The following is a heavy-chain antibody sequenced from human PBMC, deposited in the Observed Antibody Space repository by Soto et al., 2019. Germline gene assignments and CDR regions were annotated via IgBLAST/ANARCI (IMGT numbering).Heavy chain of an antibody. D-gene: IGHD3-22*01. CDR3: AKDTSKTYYYDSSGYYYVGYFDY. Sequence: EVQLLESGGGLVQPGGSLRLSCAASGFTFSSYAMIWVRQAPGKGLEWVSAISGSGGNTYYADSVKGRFTISRDNSKNALYLQMNSLRAEDTAVYYCAKDTSKTYYYDSSGYYYVGYFDYWGQGTLVTVSS. J-gene: IGHJ4*02. CDR2: ISGSGGNT. V-gene: IGHV3-23*01. CDR1: GFTFSSYA.